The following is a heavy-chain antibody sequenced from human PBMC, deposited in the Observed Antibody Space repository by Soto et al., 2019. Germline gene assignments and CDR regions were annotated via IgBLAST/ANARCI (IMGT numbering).Heavy chain of an antibody. D-gene: IGHD5-18*01. CDR2: IIPIFGTA. CDR1: GGTFSSYA. Sequence: QVQLVQSGAEVKKPGSSVKVSCKASGGTFSSYAISWVRQAPGQGLEWMGGIIPIFGTANYAQKFQGRVPITADESTSTAYMELSSLRSEDTAVYYCARGGDTAMGDYYYYGMDVWGQGTTVTVSS. J-gene: IGHJ6*02. CDR3: ARGGDTAMGDYYYYGMDV. V-gene: IGHV1-69*12.